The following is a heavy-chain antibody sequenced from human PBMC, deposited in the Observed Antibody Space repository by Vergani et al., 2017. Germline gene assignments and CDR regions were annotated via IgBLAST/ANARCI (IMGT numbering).Heavy chain of an antibody. Sequence: QVQLVQSGAEVKKPGASVKVSCKASGYTFTSYAMHWVRQAPGQRLEWMGWINTGNGNTKYSQKFQGRVTITRDTSASTAYIELSSLRSEDTAVYYCARDLSGGSEGDAFDIWGQGTMVTVSS. CDR3: ARDLSGGSEGDAFDI. V-gene: IGHV1-3*04. CDR2: INTGNGNT. J-gene: IGHJ3*02. CDR1: GYTFTSYA. D-gene: IGHD1-26*01.